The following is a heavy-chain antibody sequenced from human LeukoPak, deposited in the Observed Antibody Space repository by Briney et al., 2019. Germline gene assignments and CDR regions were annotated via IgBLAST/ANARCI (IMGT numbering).Heavy chain of an antibody. CDR3: AKVVHPNYYYSMDV. J-gene: IGHJ6*03. Sequence: GGSLRLSCAASRFTFDDYTMHWVRQPPGKGLEWVSLISWDGGSTFYADSVKGRFTISRDNSKNSLYLQMNRLRTEDTALYYCAKVVHPNYYYSMDVWSKGTTVTVSS. CDR2: ISWDGGST. V-gene: IGHV3-43*01. CDR1: RFTFDDYT.